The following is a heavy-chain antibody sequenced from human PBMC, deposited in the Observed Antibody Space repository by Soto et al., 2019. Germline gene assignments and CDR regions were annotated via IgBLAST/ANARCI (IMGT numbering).Heavy chain of an antibody. CDR1: RFTFSSNA. V-gene: IGHV3-23*01. CDR2: ISVSGGST. J-gene: IGHJ6*02. CDR3: ARDPPATRHGMDV. Sequence: PGGSVRLSYAASRFTFSSNAMCWVRQAPGKGLEWVSSISVSGGSTYYADSVKGRFTISRDNSKNTLYLQMKSLRAEDTAVYYCARDPPATRHGMDVWGQGTTVIVSS.